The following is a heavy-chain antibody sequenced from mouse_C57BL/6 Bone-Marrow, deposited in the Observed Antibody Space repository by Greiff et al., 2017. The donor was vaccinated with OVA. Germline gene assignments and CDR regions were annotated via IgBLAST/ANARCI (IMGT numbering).Heavy chain of an antibody. V-gene: IGHV5-16*01. CDR3: ASDRGRLLRDYAMDY. CDR1: GFTFSDYY. Sequence: EVKLMESEGGLVQPGSSMKLSCTASGFTFSDYYMAWVRQVPEKGLEWVANINYDGSSTYYLDSLKSRFIISRDNAKNILYLQMSSLKSEVTATYYCASDRGRLLRDYAMDYWGQGTSVTVSS. D-gene: IGHD1-1*01. J-gene: IGHJ4*01. CDR2: INYDGSST.